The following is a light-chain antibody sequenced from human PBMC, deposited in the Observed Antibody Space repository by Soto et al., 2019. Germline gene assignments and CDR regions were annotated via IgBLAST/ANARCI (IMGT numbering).Light chain of an antibody. CDR3: SSYAGSKTL. CDR1: SSDVGGYNY. J-gene: IGLJ2*01. CDR2: EVT. V-gene: IGLV2-8*01. Sequence: QSALTQPPSASGSPGQSLTISCTGTSSDVGGYNYVSWYQQHPGKAPKLMSYEVTKRPSGVPDRFSGSKSGNTASLTVSGLQAEDEADYYCSSYAGSKTLFGGGTKLTVL.